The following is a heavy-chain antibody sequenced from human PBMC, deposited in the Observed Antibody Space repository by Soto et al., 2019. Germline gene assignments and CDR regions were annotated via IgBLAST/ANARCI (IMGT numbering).Heavy chain of an antibody. CDR2: IRRKANSYTT. CDR3: AMLGGWSGGSSGMDV. D-gene: IGHD6-19*01. CDR1: GLVFSDYH. V-gene: IGHV3-72*01. Sequence: EVQLVESGGGWVQPGGALRLSCAASGLVFSDYHMDWVRQAPGKGLEWVGRIRRKANSYTTEYAASVKGRFTISRDDSTNSLYLQMNSLKSEDTAVYYCAMLGGWSGGSSGMDVWGQGTTVTVSS. J-gene: IGHJ6*02.